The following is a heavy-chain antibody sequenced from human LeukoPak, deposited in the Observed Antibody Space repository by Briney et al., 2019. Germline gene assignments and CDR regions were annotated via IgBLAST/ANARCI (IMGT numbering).Heavy chain of an antibody. Sequence: GGSLRLSCAASGFTFSSYWMHWVRHAPGKGLVWVSRINSDGSSTNYADSVKGRFAISGDNAKNALYPQMNSLRAEDTAVYYCARDRGYGDYWGQGTLVTVSS. D-gene: IGHD5-12*01. CDR2: INSDGSST. V-gene: IGHV3-74*01. CDR3: ARDRGYGDY. J-gene: IGHJ4*02. CDR1: GFTFSSYW.